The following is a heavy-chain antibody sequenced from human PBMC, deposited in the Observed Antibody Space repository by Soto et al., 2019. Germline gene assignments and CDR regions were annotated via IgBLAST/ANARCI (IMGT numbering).Heavy chain of an antibody. CDR1: GGTFSTYA. Sequence: QVQLVQSGAEVKKPESSVKVSCKAPGGTFSTYAISWVRQAPGQGLEWMGGIITMFGTANYAQRFQDRVTITADESTNTVYMELISLRSEDTAVYFCASGIQLWLRRINNGYSGWGQGTLVTVSS. CDR2: IITMFGTA. CDR3: ASGIQLWLRRINNGYSG. J-gene: IGHJ4*02. V-gene: IGHV1-69*12. D-gene: IGHD5-18*01.